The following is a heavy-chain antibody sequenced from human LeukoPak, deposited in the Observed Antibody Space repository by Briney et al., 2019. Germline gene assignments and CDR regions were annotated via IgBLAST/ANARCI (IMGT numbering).Heavy chain of an antibody. CDR1: GGSISSYY. CDR2: IYYSGST. V-gene: IGHV4-59*01. J-gene: IGHJ3*02. D-gene: IGHD6-13*01. Sequence: PSETLSRTCTVSGGSISSYYWSWIRQPPGKGLEWIGYIYYSGSTNYNPSLKSRVTISVDTSKNQFSLKLSSVTAADTAVYYCASGRGINSSWYGRRLAFDIWGQGTMVTVSS. CDR3: ASGRGINSSWYGRRLAFDI.